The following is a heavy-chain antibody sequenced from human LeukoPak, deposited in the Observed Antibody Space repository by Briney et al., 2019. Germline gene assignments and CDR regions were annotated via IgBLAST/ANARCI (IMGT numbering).Heavy chain of an antibody. D-gene: IGHD3-10*01. J-gene: IGHJ4*02. V-gene: IGHV4-61*01. Sequence: PSETLSLTCTVSGGSVSSGSYYWSWIRQPPGKGLEWIGYIYYSGSTNYNPSLKSRVTISVDTSKNQFTLKLSSVTAADTAVYYCARFRFGELSAFDYWGQGTLVTVSS. CDR3: ARFRFGELSAFDY. CDR2: IYYSGST. CDR1: GGSVSSGSYY.